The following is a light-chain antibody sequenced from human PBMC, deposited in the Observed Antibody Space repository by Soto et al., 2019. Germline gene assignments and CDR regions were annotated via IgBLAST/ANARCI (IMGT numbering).Light chain of an antibody. CDR1: HSVSSN. CDR2: GAS. Sequence: KVISLSPATLSVSQGERATFSCRASHSVSSNLAWYQQKPGQAPRLLIYGASIRATGIPARFSGSGSGTEFTLTISSLQSEDFAVYYCQHYNTWLPCTFGQGTKVDIK. J-gene: IGKJ1*01. V-gene: IGKV3-15*01. CDR3: QHYNTWLPCT.